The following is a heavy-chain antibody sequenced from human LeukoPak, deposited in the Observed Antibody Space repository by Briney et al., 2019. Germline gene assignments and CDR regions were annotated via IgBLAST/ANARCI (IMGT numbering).Heavy chain of an antibody. V-gene: IGHV1-8*01. D-gene: IGHD5-12*01. CDR1: GYTFTSHD. CDR3: ARVATISRMRNNWFDP. Sequence: PWASVNVSCKASGYTFTSHDINWVRQATGQGLEWMGWMNPNSGNTGYAQKFQGRVTMTRNISISTVYMELNSLRSEDTAVYYCARVATISRMRNNWFDPWGQGTLVTVSS. J-gene: IGHJ5*02. CDR2: MNPNSGNT.